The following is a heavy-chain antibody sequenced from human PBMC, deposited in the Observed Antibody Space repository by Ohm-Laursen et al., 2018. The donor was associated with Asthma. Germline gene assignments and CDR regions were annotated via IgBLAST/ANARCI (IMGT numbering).Heavy chain of an antibody. Sequence: PSQTLSLTCAVSGGSVSGYDWSWVRQAPGRELEWIAYIQSSGGANYNPSLQSRVTLSLDTSKNQVSLRLSSVTAADTALYFCARLDWVRSMFDSWGPGIQVLVSS. CDR2: IQSSGGA. CDR1: GGSVSGYD. CDR3: ARLDWVRSMFDS. D-gene: IGHD3-9*01. J-gene: IGHJ4*02. V-gene: IGHV4-59*02.